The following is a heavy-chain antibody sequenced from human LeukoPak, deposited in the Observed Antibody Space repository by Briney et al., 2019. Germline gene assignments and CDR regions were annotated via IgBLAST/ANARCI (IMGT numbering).Heavy chain of an antibody. CDR2: ITSGSSYI. D-gene: IGHD1-26*01. J-gene: IGHJ4*02. V-gene: IGHV3-21*01. CDR1: GFTFSSYN. Sequence: GSLRLSCSAFGFTFSSYNMNWVRQAPGKGLEWVSSITSGSSYIFYADSVKGRFTISRDNAKNSLYLQMNSLRADDTAVYYCARYSGTYRDSWGQGTLVTVSS. CDR3: ARYSGTYRDS.